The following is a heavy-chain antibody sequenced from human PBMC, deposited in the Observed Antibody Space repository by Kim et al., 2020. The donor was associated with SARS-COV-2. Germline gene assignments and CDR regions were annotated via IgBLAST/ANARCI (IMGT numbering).Heavy chain of an antibody. CDR1: GYTFTSYD. D-gene: IGHD6-19*01. CDR2: MNPNSGNT. V-gene: IGHV1-8*01. J-gene: IGHJ4*02. CDR3: ASTGGSSGWYGG. Sequence: ASVKVSCKASGYTFTSYDINWVRQATGQGLGWMGWMNPNSGNTGYAQKFQGRVTMTRNTSISTAYMELSSLRSEDTAVYYCASTGGSSGWYGGWGQGTLVTVSS.